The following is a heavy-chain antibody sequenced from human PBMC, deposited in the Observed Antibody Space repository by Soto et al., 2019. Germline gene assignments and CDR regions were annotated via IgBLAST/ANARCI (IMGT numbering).Heavy chain of an antibody. J-gene: IGHJ4*02. CDR3: AKLGSSSWSPHYYFDY. CDR1: GFTFNNYA. V-gene: IGHV3-23*01. D-gene: IGHD2-2*01. CDR2: ITDGGSDT. Sequence: PGGSLRLSCAASGFTFNNYAMGWVRQAPGKGQEWVSAITDGGSDTYYTDSVKGRFAISRDNSRNTLYLQMNSLRAEDTAVYYCAKLGSSSWSPHYYFDYWGQGTLVTVSS.